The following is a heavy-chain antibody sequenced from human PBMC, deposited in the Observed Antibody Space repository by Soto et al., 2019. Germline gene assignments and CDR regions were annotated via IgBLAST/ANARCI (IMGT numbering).Heavy chain of an antibody. CDR1: GFTFSSYA. V-gene: IGHV3-30-3*01. CDR3: ARDKESVWFGEYYYYYGMDV. D-gene: IGHD3-10*01. J-gene: IGHJ6*02. CDR2: ISYDGSNK. Sequence: GGSLRLSCAASGFTFSSYAMHWVRQAPGKGLEWVAVISYDGSNKYYADSVKGRFTISRYNSKNTLYLQMNSLRAEDTAVYYCARDKESVWFGEYYYYYGMDVWGQGTTVTVSS.